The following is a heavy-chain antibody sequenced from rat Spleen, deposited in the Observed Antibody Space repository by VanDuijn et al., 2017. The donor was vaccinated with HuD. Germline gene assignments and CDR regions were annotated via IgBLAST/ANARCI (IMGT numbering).Heavy chain of an antibody. CDR1: GFTFSNYG. V-gene: IGHV5-25*01. CDR3: ARPPEGIVGLTGYFDF. Sequence: EVQLVESGGGLVQPGRSMKLSCAASGFTFSNYGMAWVCQAPTKGLEWVATISPSGGITDYRDSVKGRFAISRDTAKSTLYLQMNSLRSDDTATYYCARPPEGIVGLTGYFDFWGPGTMVTVSS. D-gene: IGHD1-11*01. CDR2: ISPSGGIT. J-gene: IGHJ1*01.